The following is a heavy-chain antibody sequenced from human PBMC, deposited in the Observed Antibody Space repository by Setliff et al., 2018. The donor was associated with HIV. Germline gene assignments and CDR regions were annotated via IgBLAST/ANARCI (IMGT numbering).Heavy chain of an antibody. Sequence: PSETLSLTCAVSGFSIGSGYYWGWIRQPPGKGLEYIGSVYYNGHVYYNASLESRVTIAMDTSKNQVSLKLNSVTAADTAVYYCARQTATGTSATFDSWGQGSLVTVSS. CDR3: ARQTATGTSATFDS. D-gene: IGHD2-21*02. V-gene: IGHV4-38-2*01. CDR2: VYYNGHV. J-gene: IGHJ4*02. CDR1: GFSIGSGYY.